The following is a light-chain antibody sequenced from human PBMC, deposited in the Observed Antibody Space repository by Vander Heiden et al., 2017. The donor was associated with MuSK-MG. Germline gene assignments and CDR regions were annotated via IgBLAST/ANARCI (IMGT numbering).Light chain of an antibody. J-gene: IGKJ3*01. V-gene: IGKV4-1*01. CDR1: QSVLYSSNNKNH. CDR3: QQFYSIPFT. CDR2: WAS. Sequence: DIVMTQSPDFLAVSLGERATINCKSSQSVLYSSNNKNHLGWYQQKPGQPPKLLIYWASTRESGVPDRFSGSGSETDFTLTISSLQAEDVAVYYCQQFYSIPFTFGPGTKVDIK.